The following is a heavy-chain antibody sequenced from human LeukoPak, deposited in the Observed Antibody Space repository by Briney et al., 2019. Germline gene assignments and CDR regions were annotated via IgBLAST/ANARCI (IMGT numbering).Heavy chain of an antibody. J-gene: IGHJ2*01. Sequence: SETLSLTCAVYGGSFSGYYWSWIRQPPGKGLEWIGYIYYSGSTNYNPSLKSRVTISVDTSKNQFSLKLSSVTAADTAVYYCARVLGAYCSGGSCYSSWYFDLWGRGTLVTVSS. D-gene: IGHD2-15*01. V-gene: IGHV4-59*01. CDR3: ARVLGAYCSGGSCYSSWYFDL. CDR1: GGSFSGYY. CDR2: IYYSGST.